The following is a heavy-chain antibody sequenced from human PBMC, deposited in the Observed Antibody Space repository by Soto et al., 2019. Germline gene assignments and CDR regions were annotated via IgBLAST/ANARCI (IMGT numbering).Heavy chain of an antibody. Sequence: GPLRLSCAVSGFICSSYDMSWVRQAPGKGLEWVSTILVGGSTHYEDSVKGRFTISRDTSKNTVYLQMNSLTAGDTAVYYCAKATATGGGAFEICGQGTMVTVSS. CDR1: GFICSSYD. D-gene: IGHD2-8*02. V-gene: IGHV3-23*01. J-gene: IGHJ3*02. CDR3: AKATATGGGAFEI. CDR2: ILVGGST.